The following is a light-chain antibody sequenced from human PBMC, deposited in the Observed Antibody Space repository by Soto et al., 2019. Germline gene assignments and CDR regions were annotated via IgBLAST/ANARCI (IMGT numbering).Light chain of an antibody. V-gene: IGKV3-15*01. J-gene: IGKJ5*01. CDR2: GAS. CDR1: QSVSSN. CDR3: QQYSNWTT. Sequence: EIVLTQSPGTLSLSPGERATLSCRASQSVSSNLAWYQQRPGQAPRLLISGASTRATGIAARFSGSGSEREFTLTISSLQSEDSAVYYCQQYSNWTTFGQGTRLEIK.